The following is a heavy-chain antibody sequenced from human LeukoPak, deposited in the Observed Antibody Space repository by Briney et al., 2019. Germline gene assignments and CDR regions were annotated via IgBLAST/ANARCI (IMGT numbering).Heavy chain of an antibody. CDR2: IIPIFGTA. Sequence: SVKVSCKASGGTFSSYAISWVRQAPGQGLEWMGGIIPIFGTANYAQKFQGRVTITADESTSTAYMELSSLRSEDTAVYYCATCGGDCYRPSYGMDVWGQGTTVTVSS. D-gene: IGHD2-21*02. CDR1: GGTFSSYA. V-gene: IGHV1-69*13. CDR3: ATCGGDCYRPSYGMDV. J-gene: IGHJ6*02.